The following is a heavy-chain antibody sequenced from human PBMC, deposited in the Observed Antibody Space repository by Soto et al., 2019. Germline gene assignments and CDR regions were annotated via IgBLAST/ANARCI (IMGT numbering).Heavy chain of an antibody. CDR3: ASTKDETLYFDY. Sequence: SETLSLTCTVSGDSISSYYWSWIRQPPGKGLEWIGCIYYSGSTNYNPSLKSRVTISGDASKKQFSLKLRSVTAADTAVYYCASTKDETLYFDYWGQGTLVTVSS. CDR2: IYYSGST. CDR1: GDSISSYY. J-gene: IGHJ4*02. V-gene: IGHV4-59*08. D-gene: IGHD2-15*01.